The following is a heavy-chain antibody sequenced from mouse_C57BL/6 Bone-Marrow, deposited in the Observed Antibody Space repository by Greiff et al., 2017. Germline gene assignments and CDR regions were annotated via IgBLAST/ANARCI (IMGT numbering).Heavy chain of an antibody. D-gene: IGHD2-4*01. Sequence: QVQLQQPGAELVRPGSSVKLSCKASGYTFTSYWMHWVKQRPIQGLEWIGNIDPSDSETHYNQKFKDKATLTVDKSSSTAYMQLSSLTSEDSAVYYCARGAGYDYDEDWFAYWGQGTLVTVSA. V-gene: IGHV1-52*01. CDR2: IDPSDSET. CDR1: GYTFTSYW. J-gene: IGHJ3*01. CDR3: ARGAGYDYDEDWFAY.